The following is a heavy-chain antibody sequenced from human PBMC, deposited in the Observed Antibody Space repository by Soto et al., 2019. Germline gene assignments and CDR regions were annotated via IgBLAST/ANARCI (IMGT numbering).Heavy chain of an antibody. CDR3: GRESASIGAAVPWFDP. Sequence: SETLCLTCTVSGGSISSYYWSWIRQPPGKGLEWIGYIYYSGSTNYNPSIKRRVTISEDTSKNQFSLKMSSVTAADTTVYYYGRESASIGAAVPWFDPWGQGTLVTVSS. J-gene: IGHJ5*02. CDR2: IYYSGST. CDR1: GGSISSYY. V-gene: IGHV4-59*01. D-gene: IGHD6-13*01.